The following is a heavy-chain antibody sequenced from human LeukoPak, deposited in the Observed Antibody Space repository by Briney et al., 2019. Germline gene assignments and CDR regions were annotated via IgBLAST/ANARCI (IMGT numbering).Heavy chain of an antibody. CDR3: AKTLITMVRGVMRYYYGMDV. Sequence: GGSLRLSCAASGFTFSSYAMSWVRQAPGKGLEWVSGISGSGGSTYYGDSVKGRFTISRDNSKNTLFLQMNSLRAEDTAVYYCAKTLITMVRGVMRYYYGMDVRGQGTTVTVSS. V-gene: IGHV3-23*01. D-gene: IGHD3-10*01. CDR2: ISGSGGST. CDR1: GFTFSSYA. J-gene: IGHJ6*02.